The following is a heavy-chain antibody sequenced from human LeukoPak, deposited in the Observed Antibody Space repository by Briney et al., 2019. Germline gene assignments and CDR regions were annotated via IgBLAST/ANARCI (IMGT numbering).Heavy chain of an antibody. CDR2: ISSSSSYI. CDR3: ARGRYCSSTSCSTLNWFDP. Sequence: PGGSLRLSCAAPGFTFSSYSMNWVRQAPGKGLEWVSSISSSSSYIYYADSVKGRFTISRDNAKNSLYPQMNSLRAEDTAVYYCARGRYCSSTSCSTLNWFDPWGQGTLVTVSS. D-gene: IGHD2-2*02. J-gene: IGHJ5*02. CDR1: GFTFSSYS. V-gene: IGHV3-21*01.